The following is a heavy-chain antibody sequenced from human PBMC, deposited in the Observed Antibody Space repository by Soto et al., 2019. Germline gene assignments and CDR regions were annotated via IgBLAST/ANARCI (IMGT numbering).Heavy chain of an antibody. V-gene: IGHV4-34*01. CDR2: INHSGST. D-gene: IGHD3-22*01. CDR1: GGSFSGYY. CDR3: ARGLSSPTYYYDSSGYGTYFDY. Sequence: TLSLTCAVYGGSFSGYYWSWIRQPPGKGLEWIGEINHSGSTNYNPSLKSRVTISVDTSKNQFSLKLSSVTAADTAVYYCARGLSSPTYYYDSSGYGTYFDYWGQGTLVTVSS. J-gene: IGHJ4*02.